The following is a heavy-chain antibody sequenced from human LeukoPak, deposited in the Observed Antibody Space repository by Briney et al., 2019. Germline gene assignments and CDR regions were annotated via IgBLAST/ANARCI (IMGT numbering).Heavy chain of an antibody. V-gene: IGHV3-30*04. CDR2: ISYDGGNT. D-gene: IGHD5-12*01. Sequence: PPGRSLRLSCGASGFIFSSYALHWVRQAPGKGREGVAAISYDGGNTYYADSVKGRFTISRDNSKNTLYLQMESLRAEDTAVYYCARGRYSGYDSGYFDYWGQGTLVTVSS. CDR1: GFIFSSYA. CDR3: ARGRYSGYDSGYFDY. J-gene: IGHJ4*02.